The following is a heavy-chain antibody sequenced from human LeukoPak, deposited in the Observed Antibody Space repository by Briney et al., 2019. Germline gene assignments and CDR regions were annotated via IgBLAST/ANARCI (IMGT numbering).Heavy chain of an antibody. CDR3: ARVGPGHIYGLDY. Sequence: GGSLRLSCAASGFTFSIYPMYWVRQAPGKGLEYVSAITSDGGSTYYANSVKGRFTISRDNSKNTLYLQMGSLRTEDMAVCYCARVGPGHIYGLDYWGQGTLVTVSS. J-gene: IGHJ4*02. V-gene: IGHV3-64*01. CDR2: ITSDGGST. D-gene: IGHD5-18*01. CDR1: GFTFSIYP.